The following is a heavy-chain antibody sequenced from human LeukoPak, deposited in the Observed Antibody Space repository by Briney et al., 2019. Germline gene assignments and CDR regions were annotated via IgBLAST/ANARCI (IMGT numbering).Heavy chain of an antibody. D-gene: IGHD3-22*01. CDR3: ARDLNYYDGSGHYYGNFDF. J-gene: IGHJ4*02. V-gene: IGHV1-3*01. CDR2: INAGNGNT. CDR1: GYTFTSYT. Sequence: ASVKVPCKASGYTFTSYTIHWVRQAPGQRLEWMGWINAGNGNTKYSQKFQGRVTITRDTSASTAYMELTSLRSEDTAVYYCARDLNYYDGSGHYYGNFDFWGQGTLVTVSS.